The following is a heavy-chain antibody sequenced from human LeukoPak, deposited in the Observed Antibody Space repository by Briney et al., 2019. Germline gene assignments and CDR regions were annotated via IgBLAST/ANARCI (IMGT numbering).Heavy chain of an antibody. J-gene: IGHJ5*02. V-gene: IGHV3-23*01. Sequence: GGSLRLSRAASGFTFSSYAMSWVRQAPGKGLEWVSAISGSGGSTYYADSVKGRFTISRDNSKNTLYLQMNSLRAEDTAVYYCAKILNYYGSGSYSGSDWFDPWGQGTLVTVSS. D-gene: IGHD3-10*01. CDR3: AKILNYYGSGSYSGSDWFDP. CDR1: GFTFSSYA. CDR2: ISGSGGST.